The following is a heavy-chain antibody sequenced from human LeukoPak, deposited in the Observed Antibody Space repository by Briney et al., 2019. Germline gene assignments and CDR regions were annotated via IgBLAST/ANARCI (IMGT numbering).Heavy chain of an antibody. Sequence: PGGSLRLSCAASGFTFSSYWMSWVRQAPGKWLEWVANIKQDGSEKYYVDSVKGRFTISRDNAKNSLYLQMNSLRAEDTAVYYCAREYCSSTSCYYFDYWGQGTLVTVSS. CDR1: GFTFSSYW. CDR2: IKQDGSEK. J-gene: IGHJ4*02. D-gene: IGHD2-2*01. V-gene: IGHV3-7*01. CDR3: AREYCSSTSCYYFDY.